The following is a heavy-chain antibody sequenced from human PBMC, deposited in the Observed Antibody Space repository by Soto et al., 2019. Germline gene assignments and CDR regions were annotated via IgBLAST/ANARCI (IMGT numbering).Heavy chain of an antibody. CDR3: IQSRCGGDCLQSYASYYYYGMDV. Sequence: SGPTLVNPTQTLTLTCTFSGFSLSTSGVGVGWIRQPPGKALEWLALIYWDDDKRYSPSLRSRLTITKDTSKNQVVLTMTNMDPVYTATYYCIQSRCGGDCLQSYASYYYYGMDVWGQGTTVTVSS. CDR2: IYWDDDK. V-gene: IGHV2-5*02. J-gene: IGHJ6*02. CDR1: GFSLSTSGVG. D-gene: IGHD2-21*02.